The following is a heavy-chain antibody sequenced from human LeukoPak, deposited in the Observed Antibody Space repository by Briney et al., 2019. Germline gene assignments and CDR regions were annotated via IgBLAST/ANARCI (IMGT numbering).Heavy chain of an antibody. CDR1: GFTFSSYG. V-gene: IGHV3-30*02. J-gene: IGHJ6*03. D-gene: IGHD3-9*01. CDR2: IRYDGSNK. Sequence: GGSLRLSCAASGFTFSSYGMHWVRQAPGKGLEWVAFIRYDGSNKYYADSVKGRFTISRDNSKNTLYLQMNSLRAEDTAVYYCAKDSHYDILTGSSTYYYYYMDVWGKGTTVTVSS. CDR3: AKDSHYDILTGSSTYYYYYMDV.